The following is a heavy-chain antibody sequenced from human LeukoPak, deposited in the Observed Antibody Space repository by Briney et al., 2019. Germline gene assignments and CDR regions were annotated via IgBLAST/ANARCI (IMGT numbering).Heavy chain of an antibody. V-gene: IGHV3-33*08. J-gene: IGHJ4*02. D-gene: IGHD2-15*01. Sequence: PGGSLRLSCAASGFTVSSNYMSRVRQAPGKGLEWVAVIWYDGSNKYYADSVKGRFTISRDNSKNTLYLQMNSLRTEDKAVYYCARASQLYFFDYWGQGTLVTGSS. CDR1: GFTVSSNY. CDR3: ARASQLYFFDY. CDR2: IWYDGSNK.